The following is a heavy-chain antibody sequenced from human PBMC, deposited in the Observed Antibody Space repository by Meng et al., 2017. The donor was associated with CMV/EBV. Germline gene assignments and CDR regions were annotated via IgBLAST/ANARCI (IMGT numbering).Heavy chain of an antibody. V-gene: IGHV4-59*01. J-gene: IGHJ6*02. CDR2: IYYSGST. D-gene: IGHD6-6*01. CDR3: ARDMEGRYSSSFSSFWLELSGMDV. CDR1: GGYISSYY. Sequence: SETLSLTCTVSGGYISSYYWSWIRQPPGKGLEWIGYIYYSGSTNYNPSLKSRVTISVDTSKNQFSLKLSSVTAADTAVYYCARDMEGRYSSSFSSFWLELSGMDVWGQGTTVTVSS.